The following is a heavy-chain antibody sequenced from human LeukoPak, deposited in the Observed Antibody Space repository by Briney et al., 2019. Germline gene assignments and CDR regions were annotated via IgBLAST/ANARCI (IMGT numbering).Heavy chain of an antibody. D-gene: IGHD3-22*01. J-gene: IGHJ4*02. CDR3: VRVTTTYYYDSGGYCDY. CDR1: GFTFSPYR. V-gene: IGHV3-21*01. Sequence: GGSQRLSCAASGFTFSPYRMNWLRQAPGKGREWVSSISSTSSHIYYADSVKGRFTISRDNAKNSLHLQMNSLRADDSAVYDCVRVTTTYYYDSGGYCDYWGQGTLVTVSS. CDR2: ISSTSSHI.